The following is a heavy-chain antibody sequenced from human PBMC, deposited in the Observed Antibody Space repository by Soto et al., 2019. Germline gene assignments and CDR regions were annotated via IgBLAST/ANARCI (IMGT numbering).Heavy chain of an antibody. D-gene: IGHD2-15*01. V-gene: IGHV1-58*02. J-gene: IGHJ3*02. CDR3: AARYCSGGSCYPDAFDI. CDR2: IVVGSGNT. Sequence: SVKVSCKASGFTFTSSAMQWVRQARGQRLEWIGWIVVGSGNTNYAQKFQERVTITRDMSTSTAYMELSSLRSEDTAVYFCAARYCSGGSCYPDAFDIWGQGTMVTVSS. CDR1: GFTFTSSA.